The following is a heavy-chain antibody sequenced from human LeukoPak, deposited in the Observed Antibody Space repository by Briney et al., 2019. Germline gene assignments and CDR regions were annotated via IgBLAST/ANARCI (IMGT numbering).Heavy chain of an antibody. J-gene: IGHJ4*02. CDR1: GYTFTGYY. CDR3: AITVMTTNVDY. CDR2: IDPNSGGT. V-gene: IGHV1-2*02. D-gene: IGHD3-22*01. Sequence: ASVKVSCKASGYTFTGYYMHWVRQAPGQGLEWMGWIDPNSGGTNYAQKFQGRVTMTSDTSISTAYMELSSLTSDDTAVYYCAITVMTTNVDYWGQGTLVTVSS.